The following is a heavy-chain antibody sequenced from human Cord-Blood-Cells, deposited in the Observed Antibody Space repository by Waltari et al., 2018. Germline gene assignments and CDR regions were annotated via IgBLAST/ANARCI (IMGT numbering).Heavy chain of an antibody. CDR1: GYTLTELS. V-gene: IGHV1-24*01. Sequence: QVQLVQSGAEVKKPGASVKVSCKVSGYTLTELSMHWVGQAPGKGLEWMGGFDPEDGETIYAQKFQGRVTMTEDTSTDTAYMELSSLRSEDTAVYYCATDELGTGERVRAFDYWGQGTLVTVSS. CDR2: FDPEDGET. J-gene: IGHJ4*02. CDR3: ATDELGTGERVRAFDY. D-gene: IGHD7-27*01.